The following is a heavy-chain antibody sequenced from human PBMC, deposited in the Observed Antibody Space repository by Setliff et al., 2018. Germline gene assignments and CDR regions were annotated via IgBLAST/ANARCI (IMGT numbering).Heavy chain of an antibody. CDR2: INHSGST. CDR3: TVYNTGSSKDHY. CDR1: GYSISSGYY. Sequence: KTSETLSLTCTVSGYSISSGYYWGWIRQPPGKGLEWIGSINHSGSTNYNPSLKSRVTISVDTSKNQFSLKLSSVTAADTALYYCTVYNTGSSKDHYWGQGTPVTVSS. D-gene: IGHD2-8*02. V-gene: IGHV4-38-2*02. J-gene: IGHJ4*02.